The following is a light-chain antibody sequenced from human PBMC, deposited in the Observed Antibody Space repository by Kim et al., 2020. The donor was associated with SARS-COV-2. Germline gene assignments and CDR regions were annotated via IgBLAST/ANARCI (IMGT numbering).Light chain of an antibody. CDR3: SAWDISVSGVV. J-gene: IGLJ3*02. CDR1: ATIIAIQG. Sequence: TARLTCTGNATIIAIQGATWLQQRQSHPPELLSYRKNDRPSGISERFSASRSGNTAYLTITGLQPEDEADYYCSAWDISVSGVVFGGGTQLTVL. V-gene: IGLV10-54*02. CDR2: RKN.